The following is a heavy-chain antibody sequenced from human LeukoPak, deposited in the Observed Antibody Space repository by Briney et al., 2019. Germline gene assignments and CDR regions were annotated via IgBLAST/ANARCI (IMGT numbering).Heavy chain of an antibody. Sequence: GGSLRLSCEASGFTFSSYSMNWVRQAPGKGLEWVANIKTDGSLTYYVDSVKGRFTISRDNAKNSLYLQMNSLRAEDTAVYYCARDLNWETYWGQGTLVSVSS. CDR2: IKTDGSLT. CDR1: GFTFSSYS. V-gene: IGHV3-7*01. CDR3: ARDLNWETY. J-gene: IGHJ4*02. D-gene: IGHD7-27*01.